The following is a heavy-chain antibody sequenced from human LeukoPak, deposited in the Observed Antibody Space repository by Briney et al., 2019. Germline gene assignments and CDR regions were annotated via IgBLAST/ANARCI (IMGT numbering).Heavy chain of an antibody. D-gene: IGHD3-16*01. Sequence: PGGSLRLSCAASGFTFSSYAMSWVRQAPGKGLEWVSAISGSGGSTYYTDSVKGRFTICRDNSRDTLYPKMHRLRAEDTAVYYCAKGYYDYVWGSYYFDYWGQGTLVTVSS. CDR1: GFTFSSYA. V-gene: IGHV3-23*01. J-gene: IGHJ4*02. CDR3: AKGYYDYVWGSYYFDY. CDR2: ISGSGGST.